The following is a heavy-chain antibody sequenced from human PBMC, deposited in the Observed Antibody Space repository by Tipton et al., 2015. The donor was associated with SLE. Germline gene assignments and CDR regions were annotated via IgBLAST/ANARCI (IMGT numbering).Heavy chain of an antibody. CDR1: GFSISSGYY. J-gene: IGHJ4*02. V-gene: IGHV4-38-2*01. Sequence: TLSLTCAVSGFSISSGYYWGWIRPPPGKGVEWVGEIYHSGSTNYNPSLKSRVTISVDTSKNQFSLKLSSVTAADTAVYYCARSAGYGSSWAHFDYWGQGTLVTVSS. D-gene: IGHD6-13*01. CDR2: IYHSGST. CDR3: ARSAGYGSSWAHFDY.